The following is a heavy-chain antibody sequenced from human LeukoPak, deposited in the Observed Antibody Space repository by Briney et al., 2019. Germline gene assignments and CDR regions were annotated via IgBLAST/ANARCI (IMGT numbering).Heavy chain of an antibody. CDR1: GFTFSTYN. CDR2: ISSGSSTI. J-gene: IGHJ4*02. D-gene: IGHD3/OR15-3a*01. CDR3: AKVATWTYFDS. Sequence: GGSLRLSCAASGFTFSTYNMNWVRQAPGKGLEWLSYISSGSSTIYYADSVEGRFTISRDNSQNTLYLQMNSLRADDTAVYYCAKVATWTYFDSWGQGTLVTVSS. V-gene: IGHV3-48*01.